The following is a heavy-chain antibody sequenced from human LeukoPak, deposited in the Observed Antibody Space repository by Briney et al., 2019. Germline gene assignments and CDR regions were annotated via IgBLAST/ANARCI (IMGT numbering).Heavy chain of an antibody. CDR2: ISSSSSTI. V-gene: IGHV3-48*01. CDR3: AADCSGGSCYGALDY. J-gene: IGHJ4*02. CDR1: GFTFSSCS. Sequence: GGSLRLSCAASGFTFSSCSMNWVRQAPGKGLEWVSYISSSSSTIYYADSVKGRFTISRDNAKNSLYLQMNSLRAEDTAVYYCAADCSGGSCYGALDYWGQGTLVTVSS. D-gene: IGHD2-15*01.